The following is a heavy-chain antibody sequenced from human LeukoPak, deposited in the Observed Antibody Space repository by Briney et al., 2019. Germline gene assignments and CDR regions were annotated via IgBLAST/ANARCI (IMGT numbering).Heavy chain of an antibody. D-gene: IGHD2-21*02. CDR1: GGSLSGYY. Sequence: SETLSLTCAVYGGSLSGYYWSWIRQPPGKGLEWIGEINHSGSTNYNTSLKSRVTISVDTSKNQFSLKLSSVTAADTALYYCARGVVAVTANDYYYYMDVWGKGTTVTVSS. J-gene: IGHJ6*03. V-gene: IGHV4-34*01. CDR3: ARGVVAVTANDYYYYMDV. CDR2: INHSGST.